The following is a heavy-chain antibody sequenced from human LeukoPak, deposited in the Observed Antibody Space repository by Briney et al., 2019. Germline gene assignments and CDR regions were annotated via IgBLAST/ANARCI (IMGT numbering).Heavy chain of an antibody. V-gene: IGHV4-31*03. D-gene: IGHD3-3*01. J-gene: IGHJ5*02. CDR1: GGSISSGGYY. CDR2: ISYSGST. CDR3: GRGLFGVALPYLFVS. Sequence: SQTLSLTCTVSGGSISSGGYYWSWIRQHPGKGLEWIGYISYSGSTYYNPSLKSRVTISVDTSKSQFSLKLSSVTAADTAVYYWGRGLFGVALPYLFVSWGQGTLVTVSS.